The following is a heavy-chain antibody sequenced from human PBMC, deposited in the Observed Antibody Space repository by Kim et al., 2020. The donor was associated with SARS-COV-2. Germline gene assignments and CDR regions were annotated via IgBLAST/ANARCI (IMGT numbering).Heavy chain of an antibody. CDR3: ASMGVDYGDYVPDY. J-gene: IGHJ4*02. V-gene: IGHV1-69*01. Sequence: AQKFQGRVTITADESTSTAYMELSSLRSEDTAVYYCASMGVDYGDYVPDYWGQGTLVTVSS. D-gene: IGHD4-17*01.